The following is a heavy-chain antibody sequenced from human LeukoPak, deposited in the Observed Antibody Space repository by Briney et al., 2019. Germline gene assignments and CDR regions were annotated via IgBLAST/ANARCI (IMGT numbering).Heavy chain of an antibody. V-gene: IGHV6-1*01. J-gene: IGHJ5*02. Sequence: SQTLSLTCAISGDSVSSNSAAWSWIRQSPSRGLEWLGRTYYRSKWYNDYAVSVKSRITINPDTSKNQFSLQLNSVTPEDTAVYYCARAHYDFWSGPLFDPWGQGTLVTVSS. CDR1: GDSVSSNSAA. D-gene: IGHD3-3*01. CDR3: ARAHYDFWSGPLFDP. CDR2: TYYRSKWYN.